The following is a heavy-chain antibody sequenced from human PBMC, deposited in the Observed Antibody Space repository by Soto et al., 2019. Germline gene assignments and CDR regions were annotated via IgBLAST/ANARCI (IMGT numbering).Heavy chain of an antibody. CDR2: ISYYGSTK. D-gene: IGHD6-19*01. V-gene: IGHV3-30-3*01. J-gene: IGHJ4*02. Sequence: VQLEESGGGVVQPGRSLSLSCAASGFTFSSFSLHWVRQAPGKGLEWLALISYYGSTKYNPDSVKGRFIISRDNSKNTLYLQLNSLRPEDTAVYSCARTTTVAGTPEFDYWGQGTLVTVSS. CDR3: ARTTTVAGTPEFDY. CDR1: GFTFSSFS.